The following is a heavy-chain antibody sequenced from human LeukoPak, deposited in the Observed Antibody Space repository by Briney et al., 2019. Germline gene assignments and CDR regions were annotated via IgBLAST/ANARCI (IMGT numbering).Heavy chain of an antibody. Sequence: SETLSLTCAVYGGSFSGYYWSWIRQPPGKGLEWIGEINHSGSTNYNPSLKSRVTISVDTSKNQFSLKLSSVTAADTAVYYCARDSRRRKGYCSGGSCYRAFDIWGQGTMVTVSS. D-gene: IGHD2-15*01. CDR1: GGSFSGYY. CDR3: ARDSRRRKGYCSGGSCYRAFDI. V-gene: IGHV4-34*01. CDR2: INHSGST. J-gene: IGHJ3*02.